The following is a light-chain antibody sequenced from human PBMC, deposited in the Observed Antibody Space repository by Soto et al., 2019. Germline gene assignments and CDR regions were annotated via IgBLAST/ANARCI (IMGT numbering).Light chain of an antibody. V-gene: IGKV3-15*01. CDR3: QQYHNWPQLS. CDR1: QSVSSN. CDR2: GAS. Sequence: EIVMTQSPATLSVSPGERATLSCRASQSVSSNLGWYQQKPGQAPRLLIYGASARATGVPDRFSGSGSGTEFTLTISSLQSEDFAVYYCQQYHNWPQLSFGQGTKVDIK. J-gene: IGKJ1*01.